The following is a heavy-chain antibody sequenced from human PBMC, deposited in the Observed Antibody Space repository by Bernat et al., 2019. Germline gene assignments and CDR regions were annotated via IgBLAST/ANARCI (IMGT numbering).Heavy chain of an antibody. V-gene: IGHV3-30-3*01. CDR3: ARNYYYDSSPYSPLDY. J-gene: IGHJ4*02. CDR2: ISYDGSNK. D-gene: IGHD3-22*01. CDR1: GFTFSSYA. Sequence: QVQLVESGGGVVQPGRSLRLSCAASGFTFSSYAMHWVRQAPGKGLEWVAVISYDGSNKYYADSVKGRFTSSRDNSKNTLYLQMNSLRAEDTAVYYCARNYYYDSSPYSPLDYWGQGTLVTVSS.